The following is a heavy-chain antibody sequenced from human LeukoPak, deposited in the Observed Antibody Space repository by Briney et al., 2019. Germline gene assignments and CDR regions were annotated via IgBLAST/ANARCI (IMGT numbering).Heavy chain of an antibody. CDR1: GYSISSGYY. CDR2: IYYRGST. V-gene: IGHV4-38-2*02. J-gene: IGHJ5*02. D-gene: IGHD6-13*01. CDR3: AMAGYSTTWYGL. Sequence: SETLSLTCTVSGYSISSGYYWGWIRQPPGKGLEWIGSIYYRGSTYYNPSLKSRVTISVDTSNNQFSLKVNSVTAADTAVYYCAMAGYSTTWYGLWGQGTLVTVSS.